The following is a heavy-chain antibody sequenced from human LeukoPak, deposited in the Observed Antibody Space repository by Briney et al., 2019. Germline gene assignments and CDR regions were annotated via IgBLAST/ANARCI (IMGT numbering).Heavy chain of an antibody. CDR2: INPNSGGT. Sequence: ASVTVSFKASGYTFTDYYMHWVRQAPGQGLEGMGWINPNSGGTNYAQKFQGRVTMTRDTSIRTAYMELSRLRSDETAVYYCAAGPGYSSSPILDYWGQGTLVTVSS. J-gene: IGHJ4*02. V-gene: IGHV1-2*02. D-gene: IGHD6-13*01. CDR3: AAGPGYSSSPILDY. CDR1: GYTFTDYY.